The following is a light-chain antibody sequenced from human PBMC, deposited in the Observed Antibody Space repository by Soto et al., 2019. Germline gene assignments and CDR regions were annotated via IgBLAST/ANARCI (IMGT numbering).Light chain of an antibody. V-gene: IGLV1-51*01. Sequence: QSVMTQPPSVSAAPGQRVTISCSGSSSNIGGNSVSWYQQLPGTAPKLLIYDDDKRPSGIPDRFSGSKSGTSATLGITGFQTGDEADYYCSSYTSDFRRVFGTGTKVTVL. J-gene: IGLJ1*01. CDR2: DDD. CDR1: SSNIGGNS. CDR3: SSYTSDFRRV.